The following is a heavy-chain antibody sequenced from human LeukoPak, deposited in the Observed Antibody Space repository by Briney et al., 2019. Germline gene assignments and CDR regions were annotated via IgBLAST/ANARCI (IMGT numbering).Heavy chain of an antibody. CDR2: ISGSGDNT. V-gene: IGHV3-23*01. CDR3: AKAIHIVVVPAAVDY. J-gene: IGHJ4*02. Sequence: GGSLRLSCAASGFTFSSYAMSWVRQAPGKGLEWVSVISGSGDNTNYADSVKGRFTISRDNSKNTMYLQMNSLIAEDTAVYYCAKAIHIVVVPAAVDYWGQGTLVTVSS. D-gene: IGHD2-2*01. CDR1: GFTFSSYA.